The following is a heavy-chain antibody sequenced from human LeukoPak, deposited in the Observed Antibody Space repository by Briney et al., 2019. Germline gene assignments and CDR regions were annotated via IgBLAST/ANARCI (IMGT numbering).Heavy chain of an antibody. J-gene: IGHJ5*02. CDR2: LNEDGSTA. V-gene: IGHV3-74*01. D-gene: IGHD1-26*01. Sequence: PGGSLRLSCAASGFTFSLYWMHWVRQGPGKGLMWVSRLNEDGSTADYVDSVKGRFTMSRDSAKGKVFLEMRSLTVEDTAIYFCVRERIYYSDLAYKERENFDPWGRGTLVTVSS. CDR1: GFTFSLYW. CDR3: VRERIYYSDLAYKERENFDP.